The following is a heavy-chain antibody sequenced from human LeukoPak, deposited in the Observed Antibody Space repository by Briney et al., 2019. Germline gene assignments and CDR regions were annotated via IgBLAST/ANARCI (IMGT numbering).Heavy chain of an antibody. J-gene: IGHJ4*02. CDR1: GFTLSSYA. CDR3: AKVRWDNSGWYYLDY. V-gene: IGHV3-23*01. Sequence: GGSLRLSCAASGFTLSSYAMSWVRQGPGKGLEWVSAISVSGNTYHADSVKGRFTISRDSSKNTLHLQMNSLRAEDTAVYYCAKVRWDNSGWYYLDYWGQGTLVTVSS. CDR2: ISVSGNT. D-gene: IGHD6-19*01.